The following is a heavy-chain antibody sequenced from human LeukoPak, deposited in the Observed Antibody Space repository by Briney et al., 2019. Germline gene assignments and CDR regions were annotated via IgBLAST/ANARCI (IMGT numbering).Heavy chain of an antibody. Sequence: PSETLSLTCTVSGGSISSYYWSWIRQPPGKGLEWIGYIYYSGSTNYNPSLKSRVTKSVDTSKNQFSLKLSSVTAADTAVYYCARGLYYGSGSYYFDYWGQGTLVTVSS. CDR3: ARGLYYGSGSYYFDY. V-gene: IGHV4-59*01. CDR1: GGSISSYY. J-gene: IGHJ4*02. CDR2: IYYSGST. D-gene: IGHD3-10*01.